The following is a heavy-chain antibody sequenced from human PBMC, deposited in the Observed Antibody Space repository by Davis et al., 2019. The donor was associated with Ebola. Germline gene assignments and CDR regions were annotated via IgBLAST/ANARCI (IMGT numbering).Heavy chain of an antibody. D-gene: IGHD5-24*01. J-gene: IGHJ4*02. V-gene: IGHV4-34*01. Sequence: PSETLSLTCTASGGSISSYYWSWIRQPPGKGLEWIGEINHSGSTNYNPSLKSRVTISVDTSNNQFSLKLSSVTAADTAVYYCARGPSRVEMATTTEADYWGQGTLVTVSS. CDR3: ARGPSRVEMATTTEADY. CDR2: INHSGST. CDR1: GGSISSYY.